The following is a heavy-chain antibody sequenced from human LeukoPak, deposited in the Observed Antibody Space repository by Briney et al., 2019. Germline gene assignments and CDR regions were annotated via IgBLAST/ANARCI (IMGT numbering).Heavy chain of an antibody. V-gene: IGHV3-23*01. CDR2: ISGSGGST. D-gene: IGHD3-22*01. CDR3: AKCACYSDNSGWCHAFDI. J-gene: IGHJ3*02. CDR1: GFTFSSYA. Sequence: QAGGSLRLSCAASGFTFSSYAMSWVRQAPGKGLEWVSAISGSGGSTYYADSVKGRFTISRDNSKNTLVLQMNSLRVEDTAIYYCAKCACYSDNSGWCHAFDIWGQGTMVTVSS.